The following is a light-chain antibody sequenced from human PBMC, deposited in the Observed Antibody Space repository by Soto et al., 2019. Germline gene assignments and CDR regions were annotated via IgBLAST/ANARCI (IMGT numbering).Light chain of an antibody. J-gene: IGKJ5*01. CDR3: QQYGSPLT. CDR2: GAS. Sequence: EIVLTQSPGTLSLSPGERATLSCRASQSVSSSYLAWYQQKPGQAPRLLIYGASSRATGIPDRFSGSGSGTDFTLTISRLEPEDFAVYYCQQYGSPLTFGQGTRLDIK. V-gene: IGKV3-20*01. CDR1: QSVSSSY.